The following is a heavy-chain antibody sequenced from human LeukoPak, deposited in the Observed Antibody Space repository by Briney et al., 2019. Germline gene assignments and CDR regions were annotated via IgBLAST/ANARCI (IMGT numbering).Heavy chain of an antibody. V-gene: IGHV1-46*01. Sequence: ASVKVSCKASGYTFTSYYMHWVRQAPGQGLEWMGIINPSGGSTRYAQKFQGRVTMTRDTSTSTVYMELSSLRSEDTAVYYCARGGFSGGSGSSYLNWFDTWGQGTLVTVSS. CDR3: ARGGFSGGSGSSYLNWFDT. D-gene: IGHD3-10*01. CDR1: GYTFTSYY. J-gene: IGHJ5*02. CDR2: INPSGGST.